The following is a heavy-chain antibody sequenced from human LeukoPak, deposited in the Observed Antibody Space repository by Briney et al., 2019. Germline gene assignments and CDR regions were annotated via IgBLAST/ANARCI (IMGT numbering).Heavy chain of an antibody. V-gene: IGHV4-59*01. D-gene: IGHD6-19*01. CDR1: GGSISSYH. J-gene: IGHJ6*03. CDR3: ARGLKQWLANQYYYYMDV. CDR2: IYYSGCT. Sequence: PSETLSLTCTVSGGSISSYHWIWIRQPPGKGLVGIGYIYYSGCTNYNPSLKSRVTISVDTSKNQFSLKLSSVTAADTAVYYCARGLKQWLANQYYYYMDVWGKGTTVTVPS.